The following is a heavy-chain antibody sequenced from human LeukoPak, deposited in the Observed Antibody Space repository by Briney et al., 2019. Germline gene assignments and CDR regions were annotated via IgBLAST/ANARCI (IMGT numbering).Heavy chain of an antibody. J-gene: IGHJ6*04. CDR2: INWNGDST. V-gene: IGHV3-20*04. Sequence: PGGSLRLSCAASGFTFSSYGMSWVRQAPGKGLEWVSGINWNGDSTDYADSVKGRFTISRDNAKNSLFLQMNSLRAEDTAVYYCAELGITMIGGVWGKGTTVTISS. D-gene: IGHD3-10*02. CDR3: AELGITMIGGV. CDR1: GFTFSSYG.